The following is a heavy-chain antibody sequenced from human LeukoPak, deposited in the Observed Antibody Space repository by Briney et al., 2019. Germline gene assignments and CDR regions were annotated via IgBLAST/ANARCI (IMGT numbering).Heavy chain of an antibody. CDR1: GYTFTSYD. J-gene: IGHJ3*02. CDR2: MNPNSGNT. CDR3: ARITYYDFWSGYWDAFDI. V-gene: IGHV1-8*03. Sequence: ASVKVSCKASGYTFTSYDINWVRQVTGQGLEWMGWMNPNSGNTGYAQKFQGRVTITRNTSISTAYMELSSLRSEDTAVYYCARITYYDFWSGYWDAFDIWGQGTMVTVSS. D-gene: IGHD3-3*01.